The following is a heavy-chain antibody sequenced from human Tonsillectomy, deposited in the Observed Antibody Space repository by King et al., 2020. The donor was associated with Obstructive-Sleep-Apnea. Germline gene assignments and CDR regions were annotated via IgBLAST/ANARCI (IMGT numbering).Heavy chain of an antibody. D-gene: IGHD2-15*01. J-gene: IGHJ4*02. CDR2: IYYSGST. CDR1: GGSISSGDYY. Sequence: QLQESGPGLVKPSQTLSLTCTVSGGSISSGDYYWSWIRQPPGKGLEWMGYIYYSGSTYYNPSLKSRVTISVDTSKNQFSLKLSSVTAADTAVYYCARDLRGPYCSGGSCYSLGTSGFDYWGQGTLVTVSS. CDR3: ARDLRGPYCSGGSCYSLGTSGFDY. V-gene: IGHV4-30-4*01.